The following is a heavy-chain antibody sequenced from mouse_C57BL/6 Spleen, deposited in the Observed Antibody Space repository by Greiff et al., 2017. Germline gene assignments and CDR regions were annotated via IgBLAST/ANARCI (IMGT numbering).Heavy chain of an antibody. V-gene: IGHV1-69*01. Sequence: QVQLQQPGAELVMPGASVKLSCKASGYTFTSYWMHWVKQRHGQGLEWIGEIYPSDSYTSYNQNFKGKSTLTVDKSSSTAYMQLSSLTSEDSAVYYCARTTTVVDHWYFDVWGTGTTVTVSS. D-gene: IGHD1-1*01. CDR2: IYPSDSYT. J-gene: IGHJ1*03. CDR3: ARTTTVVDHWYFDV. CDR1: GYTFTSYW.